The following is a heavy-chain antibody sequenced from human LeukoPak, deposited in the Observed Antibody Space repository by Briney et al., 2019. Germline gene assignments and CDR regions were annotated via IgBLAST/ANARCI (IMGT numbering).Heavy chain of an antibody. J-gene: IGHJ5*02. V-gene: IGHV4-34*01. CDR3: ATVYVTVVRGRWFDP. CDR1: GGSLSGYS. D-gene: IGHD3-10*01. Sequence: SETLSLTCAVYGGSLSGYSWTWIRQPPGKGLEWIGEIDHSGGTNYNASLTSRVIISADTSQNQFSLKLTSVTVADTAVYYCATVYVTVVRGRWFDPWGQGTLVTVSS. CDR2: IDHSGGT.